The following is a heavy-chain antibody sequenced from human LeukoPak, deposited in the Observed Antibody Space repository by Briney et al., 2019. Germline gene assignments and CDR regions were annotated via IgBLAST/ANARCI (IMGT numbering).Heavy chain of an antibody. J-gene: IGHJ4*02. CDR1: GGSINSYY. D-gene: IGHD1-14*01. CDR3: ARQRDNALSYFDY. CDR2: IYYSGNT. Sequence: SETLSLTCNVSGGSINSYYWSWVRQPPGKGLEWIGYIYYSGNTNYHPSLKSRVTISADTSKNQFSLKRSSVTAADTAMYYCARQRDNALSYFDYWGQGTLVTVSS. V-gene: IGHV4-59*08.